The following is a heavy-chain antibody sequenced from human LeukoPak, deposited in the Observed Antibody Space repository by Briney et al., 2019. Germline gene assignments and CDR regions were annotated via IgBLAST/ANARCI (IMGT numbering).Heavy chain of an antibody. D-gene: IGHD2-2*02. CDR1: GDSFSRNTYS. J-gene: IGHJ6*02. CDR2: IYYTGRT. Sequence: SETLSLTCTVSGDSFSRNTYSWGWIRQPPGKGLEWIGSIYYTGRTFYSPSLKSRVTISADTFKNHFSLKMTSVTAADTAVYYCATAPILRGEGGEHYKYGMDVWGQGTTVIVSS. V-gene: IGHV4-39*07. CDR3: ATAPILRGEGGEHYKYGMDV.